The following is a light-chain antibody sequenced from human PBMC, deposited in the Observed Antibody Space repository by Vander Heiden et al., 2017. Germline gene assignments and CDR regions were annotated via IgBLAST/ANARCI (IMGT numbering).Light chain of an antibody. J-gene: IGKJ1*01. CDR3: QQSYGTRWT. V-gene: IGKV1-39*01. Sequence: DIQMTQSPSSLSASVGDRVTITCRASQSIRSYLNWYQQKPGKAPKLLIFAASSLQSGVPSRFSGSGSGTHFTLTISSLQPEDFATYYCQQSYGTRWTFGQGTKVEIK. CDR2: AAS. CDR1: QSIRSY.